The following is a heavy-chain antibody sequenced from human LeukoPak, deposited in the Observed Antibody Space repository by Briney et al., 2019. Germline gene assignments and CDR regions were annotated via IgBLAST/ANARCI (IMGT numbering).Heavy chain of an antibody. CDR3: ARGDCSGGSCYHGY. J-gene: IGHJ4*02. D-gene: IGHD2-15*01. CDR1: GGSISSYY. Sequence: SETLSLTCTVSGGSISSYYWSWIRQPPGKGLEWIGYIYYSGSTNYNPPLKSRATISVDTSKNQFSLKLSSVTAADTAVYYCARGDCSGGSCYHGYWGQGTLVTVSS. V-gene: IGHV4-59*01. CDR2: IYYSGST.